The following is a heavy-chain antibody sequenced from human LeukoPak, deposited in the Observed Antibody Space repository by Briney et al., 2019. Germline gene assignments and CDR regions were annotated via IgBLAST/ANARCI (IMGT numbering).Heavy chain of an antibody. D-gene: IGHD2-21*01. Sequence: GGSLRLSCVASGFTFNTYWMSWVRQAPGKGLEWVANINHDGSGKYYVDSVKGRLTISRDNAKNSLYLQMNSLRVEDTAVYYCASDPFNIAAHDAFNFWGQRTAVTVSS. CDR2: INHDGSGK. CDR1: GFTFNTYW. V-gene: IGHV3-7*01. CDR3: ASDPFNIAAHDAFNF. J-gene: IGHJ3*01.